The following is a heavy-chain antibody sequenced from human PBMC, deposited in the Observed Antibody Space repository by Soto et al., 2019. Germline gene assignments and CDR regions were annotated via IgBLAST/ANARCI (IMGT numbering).Heavy chain of an antibody. CDR1: GGSISSSNW. CDR2: IYHSGST. J-gene: IGHJ4*02. CDR3: ARDKITGLFDY. D-gene: IGHD2-8*02. V-gene: IGHV4-4*02. Sequence: SETLSLTCAVSGGSISSSNWWSWVRQPPGKGLEWIGKIYHSGSTNYNPSLKSRVTISVDKSKNQFSLKLTSVTAADTAVYYCARDKITGLFDYWGQGTLVTVSS.